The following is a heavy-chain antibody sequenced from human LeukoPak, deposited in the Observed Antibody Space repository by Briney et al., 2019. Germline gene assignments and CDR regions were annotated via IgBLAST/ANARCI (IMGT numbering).Heavy chain of an antibody. D-gene: IGHD3-10*01. CDR3: ARGSYYGSGIPATHYGMDV. Sequence: SVKVSCKASGGTFSSYAISRVRQAPGQGLEWMGGIIPIFGTANYAQKFQGRVTITADESTSTAYMELSSLRSEDTAVYYCARGSYYGSGIPATHYGMDVWGKGTTVTVSS. CDR2: IIPIFGTA. J-gene: IGHJ6*04. V-gene: IGHV1-69*13. CDR1: GGTFSSYA.